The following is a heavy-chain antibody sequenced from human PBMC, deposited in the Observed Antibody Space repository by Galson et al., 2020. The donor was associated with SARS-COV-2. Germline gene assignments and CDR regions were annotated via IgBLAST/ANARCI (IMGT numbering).Heavy chain of an antibody. CDR2: IYYSGST. J-gene: IGHJ4*02. CDR1: GGSISSGDYY. Sequence: ASETLSLTCTVSGGSISSGDYYWSWIRQPPGKGLEWIGYIYYSGSTYYNPSLKSRVTISVDTSKNQFSLNLSSVTAADTAVYYCARDRDSGAAAKRLDYWGQGTLVTVSS. D-gene: IGHD6-13*01. V-gene: IGHV4-30-4*01. CDR3: ARDRDSGAAAKRLDY.